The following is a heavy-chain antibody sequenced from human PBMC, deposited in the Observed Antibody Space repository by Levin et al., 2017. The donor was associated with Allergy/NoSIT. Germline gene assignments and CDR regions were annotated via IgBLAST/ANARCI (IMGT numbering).Heavy chain of an antibody. Sequence: GESLKISCAASGFTFSNYGMHWVRQAPGKGLEWVAVIWYDGSNKYYADSIKGRFTISRDNSKNTLYLQMNSLRAEDTAVYYCARSWRGYSGYDPLLDYWGQGTLVTVSS. D-gene: IGHD5-12*01. CDR1: GFTFSNYG. J-gene: IGHJ4*02. V-gene: IGHV3-33*01. CDR3: ARSWRGYSGYDPLLDY. CDR2: IWYDGSNK.